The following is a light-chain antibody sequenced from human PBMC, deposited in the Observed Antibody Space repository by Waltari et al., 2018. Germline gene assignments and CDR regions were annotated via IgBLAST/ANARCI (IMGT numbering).Light chain of an antibody. J-gene: IGLJ3*02. V-gene: IGLV4-69*01. CDR2: VNSDGSH. CDR3: QTGGHGTWV. Sequence: QLVLTQSPSASASLGASVKLTCTLSSGQISNVIAWPQQHPRKGPRYLMKVNSDGSHSKGDDIPDRFSGSSSGAERYLTISSLQSEDEADYYCQTGGHGTWVFGGGTKLTVL. CDR1: SGQISNV.